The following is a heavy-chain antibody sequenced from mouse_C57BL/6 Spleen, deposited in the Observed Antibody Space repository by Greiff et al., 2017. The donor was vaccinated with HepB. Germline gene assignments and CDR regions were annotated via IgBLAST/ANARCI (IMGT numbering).Heavy chain of an antibody. Sequence: VQLQQPGAELVMPGASVKLSCKASGYTFTSYWMHWVKQRPGQGLEWIGEIDPSDSYTNYNQKFKGKSTLTVDKSSSTAYMQLSSLTSEDSAVYYCARSPRRGYAMDYWGQGTSVTVSS. CDR2: IDPSDSYT. J-gene: IGHJ4*01. CDR1: GYTFTSYW. CDR3: ARSPRRGYAMDY. V-gene: IGHV1-69*01. D-gene: IGHD2-12*01.